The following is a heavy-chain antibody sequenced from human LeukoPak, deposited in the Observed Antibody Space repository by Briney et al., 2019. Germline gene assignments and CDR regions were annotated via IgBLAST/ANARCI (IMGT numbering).Heavy chain of an antibody. CDR2: ISGSGGST. V-gene: IGHV3-23*01. J-gene: IGHJ4*02. Sequence: GGSLRLSCAASGFTFSSYAMSWVRQAPGKGLEWVPTISGSGGSTYYRDSVRGRFTISRDNSKNTLYLQMNSLRAEDTAVYYCVLFLRYVDYWGQGTLVTVSS. CDR3: VLFLRYVDY. CDR1: GFTFSSYA. D-gene: IGHD2-21*01.